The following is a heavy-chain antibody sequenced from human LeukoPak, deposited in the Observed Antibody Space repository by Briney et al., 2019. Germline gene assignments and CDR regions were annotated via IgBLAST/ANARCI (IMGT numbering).Heavy chain of an antibody. J-gene: IGHJ4*02. CDR2: ISAYNGNT. V-gene: IGHV1-18*01. D-gene: IGHD3-22*01. Sequence: ASVKVSCKASGYTFTSYGISWVRQAPGQGLEWMGWISAYNGNTNYAQKLQGRVTMTTDTSTSTAYMELRSLRSDDTAVYYCARDRGFYTYYYDSSGYGSLDYWGQGTLVTVSS. CDR1: GYTFTSYG. CDR3: ARDRGFYTYYYDSSGYGSLDY.